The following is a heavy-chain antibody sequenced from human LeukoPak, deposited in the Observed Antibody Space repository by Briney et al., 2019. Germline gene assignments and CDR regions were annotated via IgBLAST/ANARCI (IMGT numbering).Heavy chain of an antibody. J-gene: IGHJ4*02. CDR2: IFYSGST. CDR3: ARGPTRYYFDC. Sequence: SETLSLTCTVSSGSISSYYWSWIRRPPGKGLEWIGYIFYSGSTNYNPSLKSRVTISVDTSKNQFSLGLSSVTAADTAVYCCARGPTRYYFDCWGQGTLVTVSS. V-gene: IGHV4-59*01. CDR1: SGSISSYY. D-gene: IGHD4-17*01.